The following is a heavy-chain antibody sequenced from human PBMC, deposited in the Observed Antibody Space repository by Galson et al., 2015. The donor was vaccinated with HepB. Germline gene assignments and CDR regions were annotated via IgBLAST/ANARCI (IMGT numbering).Heavy chain of an antibody. V-gene: IGHV3-23*01. CDR2: ISGSGGST. J-gene: IGHJ3*02. Sequence: SLRLSCAASGFTFSSYAMSWVRQAPGKGLEWVSAISGSGGSTYYADSVKGRFTISRDNSKNTLYLQMNSLRAEDTAVYYCANHYCSGGSCSPKRAFDIWGQGTMVTVSS. CDR3: ANHYCSGGSCSPKRAFDI. D-gene: IGHD2-15*01. CDR1: GFTFSSYA.